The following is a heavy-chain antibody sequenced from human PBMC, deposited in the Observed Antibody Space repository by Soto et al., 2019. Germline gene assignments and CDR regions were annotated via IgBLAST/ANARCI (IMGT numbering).Heavy chain of an antibody. CDR2: IYWDDDE. Sequence: QITLKESGPTPVKPTQTLTLTCSFSGFSLNTDGEGVGWVRQPPGEALEWLALIYWDDDERYSPSLKTRLTIRKDPSKNQVVLIMTNMDPVDTATYYCAHSRNLITEDAQVGDFDYWGQGTLVTVSS. CDR3: AHSRNLITEDAQVGDFDY. CDR1: GFSLNTDGEG. J-gene: IGHJ4*02. V-gene: IGHV2-5*02. D-gene: IGHD3-10*01.